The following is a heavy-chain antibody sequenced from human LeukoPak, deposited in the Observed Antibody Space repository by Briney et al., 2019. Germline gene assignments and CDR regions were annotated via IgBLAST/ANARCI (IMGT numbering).Heavy chain of an antibody. CDR3: ARRLDGAQGSWDWFVP. Sequence: PSETLSLTCTVSGGSISSYYWSWIRQPPGKGLEWIGYIYYSGSTNYKPSLKSRVTISVDTSKNQFSLKLSSVTAADTAVYYCARRLDGAQGSWDWFVPWGQGTLVTVSS. CDR1: GGSISSYY. CDR2: IYYSGST. J-gene: IGHJ5*02. D-gene: IGHD4-17*01. V-gene: IGHV4-59*08.